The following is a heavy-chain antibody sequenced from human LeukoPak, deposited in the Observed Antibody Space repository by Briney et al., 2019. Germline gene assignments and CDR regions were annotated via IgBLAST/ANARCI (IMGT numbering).Heavy chain of an antibody. V-gene: IGHV3-73*01. D-gene: IGHD4-17*01. CDR3: TRHRYGDSGGDFYY. CDR1: GLTFSDYA. J-gene: IGHJ4*02. Sequence: GGSLRLSCAASGLTFSDYAIHWVRQASGKGLEWVGHIRSKRNNYASLYAASVTGRFTISRHDSRNTAYLQMNSLQIEDTAVYFCTRHRYGDSGGDFYYWGQGTLVTVSS. CDR2: IRSKRNNYAS.